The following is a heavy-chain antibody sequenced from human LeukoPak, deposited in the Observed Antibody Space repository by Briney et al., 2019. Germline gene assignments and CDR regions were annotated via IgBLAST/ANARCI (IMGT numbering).Heavy chain of an antibody. J-gene: IGHJ4*02. V-gene: IGHV4-34*01. CDR3: TRGTVGSTDY. CDR1: GGSFSGYY. CDR2: IYYSGTT. Sequence: SETLSLTCAVYGGSFSGYYWSWIRQPPGKGLEWIGSIYYSGTTYYNPSLKSRVTISVDTSKNQFSLKLSSVTAADTAVYYCTRGTVGSTDYWGQGTLVTVSS. D-gene: IGHD1-26*01.